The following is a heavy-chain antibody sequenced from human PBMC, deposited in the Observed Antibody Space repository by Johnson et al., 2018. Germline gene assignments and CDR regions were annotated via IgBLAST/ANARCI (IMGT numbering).Heavy chain of an antibody. V-gene: IGHV3-30*18. CDR2: ISYDGSNK. CDR1: GFTFSSYG. Sequence: QVQLVQSGGGVVQPGRSLRLSCAASGFTFSSYGMHWVRQAPGKGLAWVAVISYDGSNKYYADSVKGRFTISRDNAKNSLYLQMNSLEAENKALYYCAKDISNKVTTLFPYYCFGMDVWGQGTPVTVSS. D-gene: IGHD4-11*01. J-gene: IGHJ6*02. CDR3: AKDISNKVTTLFPYYCFGMDV.